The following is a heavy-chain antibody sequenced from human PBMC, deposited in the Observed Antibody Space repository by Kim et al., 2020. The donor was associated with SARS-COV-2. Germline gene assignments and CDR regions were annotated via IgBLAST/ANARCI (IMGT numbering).Heavy chain of an antibody. J-gene: IGHJ3*01. CDR1: GFRFGDYG. Sequence: GGSLRLSCTASGFRFGDYGMSWVRQAPGKGLEWVSFIRSNSYGGTTQYAASVRGRFTISRDDSKSIAYLQMNSLKTEDTAVYFCTRDPGTGWYGVLDLWGQGTMVSVS. D-gene: IGHD6-19*01. CDR3: TRDPGTGWYGVLDL. V-gene: IGHV3-49*04. CDR2: IRSNSYGGTT.